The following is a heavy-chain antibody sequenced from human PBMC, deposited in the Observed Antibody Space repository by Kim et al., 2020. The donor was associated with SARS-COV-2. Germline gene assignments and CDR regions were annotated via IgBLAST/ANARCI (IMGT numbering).Heavy chain of an antibody. J-gene: IGHJ4*02. CDR3: TTEGDGYNTPPVSSFDY. CDR2: IKSKTDGGTT. CDR1: GFTFSNAW. Sequence: GGSLRLSCAASGFTFSNAWMSWVRQAPGKGLEWVGRIKSKTDGGTTDYAAPVKGRFTISRDDSKNTLYLQMNSLKTEDTAVYYCTTEGDGYNTPPVSSFDYWGQGTLVTVSS. V-gene: IGHV3-15*01. D-gene: IGHD5-12*01.